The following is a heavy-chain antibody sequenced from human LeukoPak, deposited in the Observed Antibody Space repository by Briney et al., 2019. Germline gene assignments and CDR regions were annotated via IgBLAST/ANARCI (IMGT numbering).Heavy chain of an antibody. J-gene: IGHJ4*02. CDR1: GFTFSSYA. D-gene: IGHD6-19*01. CDR2: ISGSGGST. V-gene: IGHV3-23*01. CDR3: ARDLLAGTGGDY. Sequence: PGGSLRLSCAASGFTFSSYAMSWVRQAPGKGLEWVSAISGSGGSTYYADSVKGRFTISRDNSKNRLYLQMNSLRADDTAVYYCARDLLAGTGGDYWGQGTLVTVSS.